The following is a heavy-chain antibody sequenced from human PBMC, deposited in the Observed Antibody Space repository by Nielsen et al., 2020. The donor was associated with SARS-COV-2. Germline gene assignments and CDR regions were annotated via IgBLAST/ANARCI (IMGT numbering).Heavy chain of an antibody. CDR1: GFTFDDYA. D-gene: IGHD4-17*01. CDR2: ISWNSGSI. CDR3: AKGGDYGDNYFDY. J-gene: IGHJ4*02. V-gene: IGHV3-9*01. Sequence: SLKISCAASGFTFDDYAMHWVRQAPGKGLEWVSGISWNSGSIGYADSVKGRFTISRDNAKNSLYLQMNSLRAEDTALYYCAKGGDYGDNYFDYWGQGTLVTVSS.